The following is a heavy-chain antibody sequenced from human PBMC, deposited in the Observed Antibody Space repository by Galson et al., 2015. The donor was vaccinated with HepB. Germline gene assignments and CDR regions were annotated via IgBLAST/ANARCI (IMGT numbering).Heavy chain of an antibody. Sequence: SLRLSCAASGFAFSNYSMHWVRQAPGKGLEWVAVISFDGSYKYYADSVKGRFTISRDNSKRTLYVEMSSLSAEDTAAYYCAKDASSGVRGYFYYCMDVWGKGTTVTVSS. CDR2: ISFDGSYK. V-gene: IGHV3-30*18. J-gene: IGHJ6*03. D-gene: IGHD2-8*01. CDR3: AKDASSGVRGYFYYCMDV. CDR1: GFAFSNYS.